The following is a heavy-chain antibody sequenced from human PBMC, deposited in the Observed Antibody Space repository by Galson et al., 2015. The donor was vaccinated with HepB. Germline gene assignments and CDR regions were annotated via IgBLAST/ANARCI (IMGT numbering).Heavy chain of an antibody. D-gene: IGHD3-10*01. CDR1: GFTFSSYG. Sequence: SLRLSCAASGFTFSSYGMHWVRQAPGKGLEWVSTISGSGDDTYYADSVKGRFSISRDNSKSTLHLQMNSLRVDDTAVYYCAKDRRPRRFGELGVFDVWGQGTMVTVSS. V-gene: IGHV3-23*01. CDR2: ISGSGDDT. J-gene: IGHJ3*01. CDR3: AKDRRPRRFGELGVFDV.